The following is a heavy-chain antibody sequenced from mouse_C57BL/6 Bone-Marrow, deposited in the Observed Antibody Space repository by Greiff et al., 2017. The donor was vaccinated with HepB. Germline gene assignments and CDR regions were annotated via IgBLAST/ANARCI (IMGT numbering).Heavy chain of an antibody. Sequence: VHVKQSGAELVRPGASVKLSCTASGFNIKDDYMHWVKQRPEQGLEWIGWIDPENGDTEYASKFQGKATITADTSSNTAYLQLSSLTSEDTAVYYCTHHYYGSSYDYSMDYWGQGTSVTVSS. D-gene: IGHD1-1*01. CDR1: GFNIKDDY. V-gene: IGHV14-4*01. CDR3: THHYYGSSYDYSMDY. J-gene: IGHJ4*01. CDR2: IDPENGDT.